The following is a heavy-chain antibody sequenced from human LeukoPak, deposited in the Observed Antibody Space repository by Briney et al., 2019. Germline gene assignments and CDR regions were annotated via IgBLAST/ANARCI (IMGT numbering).Heavy chain of an antibody. CDR3: TRALLSSGSLPGY. Sequence: PGGSLRLSCAASGFTFDDYAMHWVRQAPGKGLEWVSGISWNSGSIGYADSVKGRFTISRDNAKNSLYLQMNSLRAEDTAVYYCTRALLSSGSLPGYWGQGTLVTVSS. V-gene: IGHV3-9*01. D-gene: IGHD6-19*01. CDR1: GFTFDDYA. J-gene: IGHJ4*02. CDR2: ISWNSGSI.